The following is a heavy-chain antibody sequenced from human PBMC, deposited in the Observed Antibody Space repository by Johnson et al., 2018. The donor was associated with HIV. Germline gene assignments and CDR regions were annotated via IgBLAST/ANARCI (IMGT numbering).Heavy chain of an antibody. J-gene: IGHJ3*02. CDR2: ISGSGGST. V-gene: IGHV3-66*03. Sequence: VQLVESGGGLIQPGGSLRLSCAASGFTVSSNYMSWVRQAPGKGMEWISVISGSGGSTYYADSVKGRFTISRDNSKNTLYLQMNSLRAEDTAVYYCARVHPAVAGNDAFDIWGQGTMVTVSS. D-gene: IGHD6-19*01. CDR3: ARVHPAVAGNDAFDI. CDR1: GFTVSSNY.